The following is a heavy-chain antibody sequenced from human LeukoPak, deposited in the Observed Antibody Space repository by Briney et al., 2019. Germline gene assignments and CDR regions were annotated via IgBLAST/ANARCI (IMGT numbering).Heavy chain of an antibody. Sequence: GESLKISCKGSGYSFTNYWIGWVRQMPEKGLEWMGIIYPGDSDTSYSPSFQGQVTISADKSISTAYLQWSSLKASDTAIYYCARMKGRSGGSSTWYYFDYWGQGTLVTVSS. CDR1: GYSFTNYW. V-gene: IGHV5-51*01. D-gene: IGHD6-13*01. J-gene: IGHJ4*02. CDR3: ARMKGRSGGSSTWYYFDY. CDR2: IYPGDSDT.